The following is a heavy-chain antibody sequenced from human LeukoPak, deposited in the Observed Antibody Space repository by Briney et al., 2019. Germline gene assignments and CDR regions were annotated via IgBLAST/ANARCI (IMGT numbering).Heavy chain of an antibody. V-gene: IGHV4-59*01. Sequence: SETLSRTCTVSGGSISSYYWSWIRQPPGKGLEWIGYIYYTGSIMYNPSLKTRVTMSVDTSKNQFSLKVRSVTAADTAVYYCARYGMTTVTAWGFDYWGQGTLVTVSS. CDR3: ARYGMTTVTAWGFDY. D-gene: IGHD4-17*01. J-gene: IGHJ4*02. CDR2: IYYTGSI. CDR1: GGSISSYY.